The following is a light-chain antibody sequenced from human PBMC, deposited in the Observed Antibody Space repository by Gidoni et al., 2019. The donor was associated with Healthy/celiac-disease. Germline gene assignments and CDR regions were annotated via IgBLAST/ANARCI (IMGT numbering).Light chain of an antibody. CDR3: QKYNSAPLT. Sequence: IQMTQSPSSLSASVGDRVTITCRASQVISNYLDWYQQKPGKVPKLLIYAASTLQSGVPARFSCSGSGTDVTLTISSLQPEDVATYYCQKYNSAPLTFGGGTKVEIK. CDR1: QVISNY. V-gene: IGKV1-27*01. J-gene: IGKJ4*02. CDR2: AAS.